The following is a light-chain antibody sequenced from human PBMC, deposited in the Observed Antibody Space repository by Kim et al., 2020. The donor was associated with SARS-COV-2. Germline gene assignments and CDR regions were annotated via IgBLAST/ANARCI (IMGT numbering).Light chain of an antibody. CDR3: AAWDDSLSGRGVV. V-gene: IGLV1-47*01. CDR2: RNN. CDR1: SSNIGSNY. J-gene: IGLJ2*01. Sequence: QSVLTQPPSASGTPGQRVTISCSGSSSNIGSNYVYWYQQLPGTAPKLLIYRNNQRPSGVADRFSGSKSGTSASLAISGLRSEDEADYYCAAWDDSLSGRGVVFGGGTQLT.